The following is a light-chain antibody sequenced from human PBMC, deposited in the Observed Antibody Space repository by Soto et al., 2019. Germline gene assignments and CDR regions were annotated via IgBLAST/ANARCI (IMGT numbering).Light chain of an antibody. J-gene: IGKJ2*01. Sequence: DMPMTQSPTTLSASVGDRVTITCRASQNIRSWLAWYQQKPGKAPKVLIYDAPTLESGVPSRFSGSGFGTEFTLTIRSLQPDDFATYYCQHYNGYFGQGTKLEIK. CDR3: QHYNGY. CDR2: DAP. V-gene: IGKV1-5*01. CDR1: QNIRSW.